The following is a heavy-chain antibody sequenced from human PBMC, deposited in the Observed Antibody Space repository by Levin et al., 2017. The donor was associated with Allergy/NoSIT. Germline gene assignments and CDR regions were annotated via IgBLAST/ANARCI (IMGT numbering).Heavy chain of an antibody. CDR1: GFTFSSYA. J-gene: IGHJ3*02. V-gene: IGHV3-30-3*01. CDR2: ISYDGSNK. Sequence: GESLKISCAASGFTFSSYAMHWVRQAPGKGLEWVAVISYDGSNKYYADSVKGRFTISRDNSKNTLYLQMNSLRAEDTAVYYCAREWEYSSSWYKDSAFDIWGQGTMVTVSS. D-gene: IGHD6-13*01. CDR3: AREWEYSSSWYKDSAFDI.